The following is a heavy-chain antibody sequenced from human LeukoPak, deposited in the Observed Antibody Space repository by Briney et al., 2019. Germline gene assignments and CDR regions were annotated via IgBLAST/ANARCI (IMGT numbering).Heavy chain of an antibody. V-gene: IGHV4-59*01. CDR2: IYYSGST. CDR1: GGSISSYY. Sequence: PSETLSLTCTVSGGSISSYYWSWIRQPPGKGLEWIGYIYYSGSTNYNPSLKSRVTIPVDTSKNQFSLKLSSVTAADTAVYYCAREGVAAYFDYWGQGTLVTVSS. CDR3: AREGVAAYFDY. J-gene: IGHJ4*02. D-gene: IGHD2-15*01.